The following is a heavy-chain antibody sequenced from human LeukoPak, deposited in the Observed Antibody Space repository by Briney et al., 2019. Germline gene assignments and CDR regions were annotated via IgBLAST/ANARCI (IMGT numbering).Heavy chain of an antibody. CDR1: GFTFSNYG. CDR3: ARAPGTYYDS. CDR2: ISSNGGST. J-gene: IGHJ4*02. V-gene: IGHV3-64*01. D-gene: IGHD3-10*01. Sequence: PGGSLRLSCGASGFTFSNYGMHWVRQAPGGGLEYVSAISSNGGSTYYANSVKGRFTFSRDNSKNTLYLQMGRLRAEDMAVYYCARAPGTYYDSWGQGTLVTVSS.